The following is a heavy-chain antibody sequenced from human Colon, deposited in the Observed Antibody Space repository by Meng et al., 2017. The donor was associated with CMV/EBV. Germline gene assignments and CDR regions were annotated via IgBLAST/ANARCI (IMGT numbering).Heavy chain of an antibody. D-gene: IGHD1-26*01. CDR1: GYTFSDYH. V-gene: IGHV1-2*02. J-gene: IGHJ4*02. CDR2: INSNSGAT. Sequence: QLGQLWASVKKPGASVKVSCKASGYTFSDYHIHWVRQAPGQGLEWMGWINSNSGATDYAQKFQGRLTMTRDTSITTVYMELSSLRSDDTAVYYCARDPSGSRVPFDYWGQGSLVTVSS. CDR3: ARDPSGSRVPFDY.